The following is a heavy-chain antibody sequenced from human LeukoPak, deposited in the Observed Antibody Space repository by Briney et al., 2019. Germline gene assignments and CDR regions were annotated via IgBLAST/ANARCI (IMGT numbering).Heavy chain of an antibody. CDR1: GYTFTGYY. J-gene: IGHJ4*02. D-gene: IGHD2-21*02. CDR2: INPNSGGT. CDR3: ARVAIVVVTAIWEDFDY. Sequence: ASVKVFCKASGYTFTGYYMHWVRQAPGQGLEWMGWINPNSGGTNYAQKFQGRVTMTRDTSISTAYMELSRLRSDDTAVYYCARVAIVVVTAIWEDFDYWGQGTLVTVSS. V-gene: IGHV1-2*02.